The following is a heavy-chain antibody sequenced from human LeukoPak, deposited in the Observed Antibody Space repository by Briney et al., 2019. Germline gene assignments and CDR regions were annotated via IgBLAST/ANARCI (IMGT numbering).Heavy chain of an antibody. D-gene: IGHD1-26*01. CDR3: ARGHSGSYNFDY. J-gene: IGHJ4*02. CDR1: GDSISSYY. CDR2: IYHSGST. Sequence: SETLSLTCTVSGDSISSYYWSWIRQPPGKGLEWIGYIYHSGSTKYNPSLKSRVTISVDTSKNQFSLKLSSVTAADTAVYYCARGHSGSYNFDYWGQGTLVTVSS. V-gene: IGHV4-59*01.